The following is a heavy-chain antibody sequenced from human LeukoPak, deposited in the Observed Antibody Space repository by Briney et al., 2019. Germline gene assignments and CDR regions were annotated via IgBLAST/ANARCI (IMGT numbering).Heavy chain of an antibody. CDR3: ATRARGLVVVITFDY. Sequence: ASVKVSCKVSGYTLTELSMHWARQAPGKGLEWMGGFDPEDGETIYAQKFQGRVTMTEDTSTDTAYMELSSLRSEDTAVYYCATRARGLVVVITFDYWGQGTLVTVSS. V-gene: IGHV1-24*01. D-gene: IGHD3-22*01. CDR1: GYTLTELS. CDR2: FDPEDGET. J-gene: IGHJ4*02.